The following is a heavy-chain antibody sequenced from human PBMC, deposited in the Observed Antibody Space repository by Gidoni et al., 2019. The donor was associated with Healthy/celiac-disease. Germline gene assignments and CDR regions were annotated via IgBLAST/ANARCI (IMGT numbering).Heavy chain of an antibody. Sequence: EVQLLESGGGLVQPGGSLRLSCAASGFTFSSSAMSWVREAPGKGREWVSAISGCGGSTYYADSVKGRFTISRDNSKNTLYLQMNSLRAEDTAVYYCAKKIFGVVIWGQGTLVTVSS. CDR1: GFTFSSSA. CDR2: ISGCGGST. CDR3: AKKIFGVVI. J-gene: IGHJ4*02. V-gene: IGHV3-23*01. D-gene: IGHD3-3*01.